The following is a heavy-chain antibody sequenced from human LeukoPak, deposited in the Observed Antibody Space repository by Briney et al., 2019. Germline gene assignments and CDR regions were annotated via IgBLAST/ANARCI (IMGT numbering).Heavy chain of an antibody. Sequence: GGSLRLSCSASGVTFHDYAMYWVRQAPGKGLEWVTYISGDGVMTYYVDSVKGRFTISRDNSKNFLYLQMDRLKSGYTAFYYCAKWEGSTSCIHYWGQRVLVTVSS. CDR2: ISGDGVMT. D-gene: IGHD1-26*01. V-gene: IGHV3-43*02. CDR1: GVTFHDYA. CDR3: AKWEGSTSCIHY. J-gene: IGHJ4*02.